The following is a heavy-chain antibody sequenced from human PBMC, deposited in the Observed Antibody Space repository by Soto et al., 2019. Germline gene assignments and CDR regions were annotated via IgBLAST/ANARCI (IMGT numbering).Heavy chain of an antibody. D-gene: IGHD4-17*01. CDR1: SGSIGSSNW. Sequence: SETLSLTCAVSSGSIGSSNWWSWVRQPPGKGLEWIGEIYHSGSTNYNPSLKSRVTISVDKSKNQFSLKLSSVTAADTVVYYCARAGVRDYYYYMDVWGKGTTVTVSS. CDR2: IYHSGST. J-gene: IGHJ6*03. V-gene: IGHV4-4*02. CDR3: ARAGVRDYYYYMDV.